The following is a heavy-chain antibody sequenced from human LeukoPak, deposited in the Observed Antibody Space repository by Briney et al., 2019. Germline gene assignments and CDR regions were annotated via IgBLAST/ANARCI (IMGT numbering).Heavy chain of an antibody. V-gene: IGHV3-23*01. CDR1: GFTFSSYA. CDR3: AKNYGPKQLVFLDS. J-gene: IGHJ4*02. D-gene: IGHD6-13*01. Sequence: GGSLRLSCAASGFTFSSYALSWVRQAPGKGLEWVSAISDNGGTTFYADSVKGRFTITRDNSKNTLYVQMNSLRGEDTAVYYCAKNYGPKQLVFLDSWGQGTLVTVSS. CDR2: ISDNGGTT.